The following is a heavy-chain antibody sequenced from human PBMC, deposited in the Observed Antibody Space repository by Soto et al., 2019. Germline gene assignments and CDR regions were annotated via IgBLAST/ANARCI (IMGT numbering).Heavy chain of an antibody. CDR1: GFSLSTSGVA. V-gene: IGHV2-5*02. Sequence: QITLKESGPTLVKPTQTLTLTCTFSGFSLSTSGVAVGWIRQPPGEALEWLALIYGDDAKRYSPSLKTRLTITKDTSKNQVVLTMSNIDSVATATYYCAHRKDSKFYSWGQGTLVTVSS. J-gene: IGHJ4*02. CDR3: AHRKDSKFYS. CDR2: IYGDDAK. D-gene: IGHD2-15*01.